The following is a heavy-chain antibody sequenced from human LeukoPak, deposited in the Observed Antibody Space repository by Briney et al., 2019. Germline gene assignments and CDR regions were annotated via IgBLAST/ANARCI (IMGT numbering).Heavy chain of an antibody. CDR1: GGSISSGDYY. CDR3: ARARLGDDFWSGYYLDY. D-gene: IGHD3-3*01. J-gene: IGHJ4*02. Sequence: SETLSLTCTVSGGSISSGDYYWSWIRQPPGKGLECIGKIYHSGSTNYNPSLKSRVTISVDTSKNQFSLKLSSVTAADTAVYYCARARLGDDFWSGYYLDYWGQGTLVTVSS. V-gene: IGHV4-61*08. CDR2: IYHSGST.